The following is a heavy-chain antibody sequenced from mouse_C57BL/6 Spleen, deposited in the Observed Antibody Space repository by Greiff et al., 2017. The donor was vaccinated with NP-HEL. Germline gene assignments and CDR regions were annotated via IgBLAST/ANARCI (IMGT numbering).Heavy chain of an antibody. V-gene: IGHV14-4*01. CDR1: GFNIKDDY. CDR2: IDPENGDT. CDR3: TTDYDPYAMDY. J-gene: IGHJ4*01. D-gene: IGHD2-4*01. Sequence: VQLQQSGAELVRPGASVKLSCTASGFNIKDDYMHWVKQRPEQGLEWIGWIDPENGDTEYASKFQGKATITADTSSNTAYLQLSSLTSEDTAVYYCTTDYDPYAMDYWGQGTSVTVSS.